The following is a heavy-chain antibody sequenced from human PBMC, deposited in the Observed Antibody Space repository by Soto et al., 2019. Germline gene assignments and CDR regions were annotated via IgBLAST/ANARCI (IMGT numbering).Heavy chain of an antibody. CDR1: GFTFSSYA. J-gene: IGHJ3*02. D-gene: IGHD3-10*01. CDR2: ISYDGSNK. CDR3: ARVNYYGSGSYYWGDLGFSPDDAFDI. V-gene: IGHV3-30-3*01. Sequence: GGSLRLSCAASGFTFSSYAMHWVRQAPGKGLEWVAVISYDGSNKYYADSVKGRFTISRDNSKNTLYLQMNSLRAEDTAVYYCARVNYYGSGSYYWGDLGFSPDDAFDIWGQGTMVTVSS.